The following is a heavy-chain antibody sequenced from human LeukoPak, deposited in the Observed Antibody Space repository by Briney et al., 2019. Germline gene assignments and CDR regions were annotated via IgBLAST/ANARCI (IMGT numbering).Heavy chain of an antibody. Sequence: ASVKVSCKVSGYTLTELSMHWVRQAPGKGLEWMGGFDPEDGETIYAQKFQGRVTMTEDTSTDTAYMELSSLRSEDTAVYYCATARITIFGVVSLDAFDIWGQGTMVTVSS. CDR3: ATARITIFGVVSLDAFDI. D-gene: IGHD3-3*01. CDR1: GYTLTELS. CDR2: FDPEDGET. V-gene: IGHV1-24*01. J-gene: IGHJ3*02.